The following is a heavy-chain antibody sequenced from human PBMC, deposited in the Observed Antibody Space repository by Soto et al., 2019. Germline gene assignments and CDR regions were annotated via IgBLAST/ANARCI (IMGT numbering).Heavy chain of an antibody. D-gene: IGHD3-3*01. Sequence: SETLSLTCTVSGGSISSSSYYWGWIRQPPGKGLEWIGSIYYSGSTYYNPSLKSRVTISVDTSKNQFSLKLSSVTAADTAVYYCARRLDSFWSGSFDIWGQGTMVTVSS. CDR3: ARRLDSFWSGSFDI. V-gene: IGHV4-39*01. CDR2: IYYSGST. J-gene: IGHJ3*02. CDR1: GGSISSSSYY.